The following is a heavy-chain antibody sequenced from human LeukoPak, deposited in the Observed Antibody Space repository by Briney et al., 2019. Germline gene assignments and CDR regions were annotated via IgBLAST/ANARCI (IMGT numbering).Heavy chain of an antibody. CDR1: GFTVSSSY. CDR2: IYAGGST. CDR3: ARVSNGMAVAPYTWFDY. V-gene: IGHV3-53*01. Sequence: GGSLRLSCAVSGFTVSSSYMTWVRQAPGKGLEWVSLIYAGGSTYYADSVKGRFTISRDNSKNTLYLQMNSLRAEDTAVYYCARVSNGMAVAPYTWFDYWGQGILVTVSS. J-gene: IGHJ4*02. D-gene: IGHD6-19*01.